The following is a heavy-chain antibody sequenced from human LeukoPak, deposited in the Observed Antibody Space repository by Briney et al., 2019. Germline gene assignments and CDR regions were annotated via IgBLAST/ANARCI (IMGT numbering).Heavy chain of an antibody. CDR2: TSFDGSNK. Sequence: QPGRSLRLSCAVSGFTFSAYGMHWVRQAPGKGLEWVAVTSFDGSNKYYTDSVKGRFTISRDNSKNTVYLQLNSLRAEDTAVYYCARGGDTIGSIRSPFDIWGQGTMVTVSS. CDR3: ARGGDTIGSIRSPFDI. V-gene: IGHV3-30*03. CDR1: GFTFSAYG. D-gene: IGHD3-22*01. J-gene: IGHJ3*02.